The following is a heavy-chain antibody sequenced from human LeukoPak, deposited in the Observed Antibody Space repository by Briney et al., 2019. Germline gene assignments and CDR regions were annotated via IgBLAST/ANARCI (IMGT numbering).Heavy chain of an antibody. J-gene: IGHJ3*02. Sequence: HAGGSLRLSCAASGFTVSSSFMSWVRQAPGKGLEWVSIIYSGGSTYYADSVKGRFTISRDNSKNTLYLQMNSLRAEDTAVYYCARDDRGLDAFDIWGQGTMVTVSS. V-gene: IGHV3-66*01. CDR1: GFTVSSSF. D-gene: IGHD3-22*01. CDR2: IYSGGST. CDR3: ARDDRGLDAFDI.